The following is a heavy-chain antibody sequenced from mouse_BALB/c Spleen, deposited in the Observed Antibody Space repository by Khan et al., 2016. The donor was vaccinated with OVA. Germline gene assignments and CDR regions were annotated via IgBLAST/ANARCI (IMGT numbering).Heavy chain of an antibody. Sequence: VQLKESGPDLVKPGASVKMSCKACGYSFTGYYMNWVKQSHGKSLECIGRVNPNTGNTNYNQKFRGKAILIVDTSSNTAYMELRSLTSEDSAVYYCARGYDFFAYWGQGTLVTVSA. J-gene: IGHJ3*01. CDR2: VNPNTGNT. D-gene: IGHD2-14*01. CDR3: ARGYDFFAY. CDR1: GYSFTGYY. V-gene: IGHV1-26*01.